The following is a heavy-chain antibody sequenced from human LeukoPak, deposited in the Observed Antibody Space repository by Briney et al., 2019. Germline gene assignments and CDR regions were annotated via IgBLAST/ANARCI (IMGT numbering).Heavy chain of an antibody. J-gene: IGHJ4*02. Sequence: TGGSLRLSCTASGFTFGDYAMSWFRQAPGKGLEWVGFIRSKAYGGTTEYAASVKGRFTISRDDSKSIAYLQTNSLKTEDTAVYYCTRDQLLRWELLRAHFDYWGQGTLVTVSS. CDR2: IRSKAYGGTT. CDR3: TRDQLLRWELLRAHFDY. CDR1: GFTFGDYA. D-gene: IGHD1-26*01. V-gene: IGHV3-49*03.